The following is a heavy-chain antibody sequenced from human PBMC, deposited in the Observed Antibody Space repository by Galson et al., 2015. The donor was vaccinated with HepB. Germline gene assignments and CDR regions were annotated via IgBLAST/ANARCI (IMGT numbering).Heavy chain of an antibody. CDR3: GSRWADN. CDR2: MKADGSER. J-gene: IGHJ4*02. Sequence: SLRLSCAASGFTFNTYWMTWIRQAPGKGLEWVANMKADGSERHYVDSVRGRFTISRDNAKNSLYLQMNSLRAEDTAVYYCGSRWADNWGQGTLVTVSS. D-gene: IGHD4-23*01. CDR1: GFTFNTYW. V-gene: IGHV3-7*01.